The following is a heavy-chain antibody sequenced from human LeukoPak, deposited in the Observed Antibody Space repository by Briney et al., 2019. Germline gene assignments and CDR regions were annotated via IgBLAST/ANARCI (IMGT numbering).Heavy chain of an antibody. V-gene: IGHV4-39*07. J-gene: IGHJ5*02. CDR1: GGSISSSSYY. Sequence: SETLSLTCTVSGGSISSSSYYWGWIRQPPGKGLEWIGYIYHSGSTYYNPSLKSRVTISVDRSKNQFSLKLSSVTAADTAVYYCARAFTMVRGANRGGWFDPWGQGTLVTVSS. D-gene: IGHD3-10*01. CDR2: IYHSGST. CDR3: ARAFTMVRGANRGGWFDP.